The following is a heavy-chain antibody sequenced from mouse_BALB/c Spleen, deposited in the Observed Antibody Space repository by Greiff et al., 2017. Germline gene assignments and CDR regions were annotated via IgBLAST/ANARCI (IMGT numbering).Heavy chain of an antibody. J-gene: IGHJ4*01. Sequence: EVQGVESGGGLVQPGGSLKVSCAASGFDFSRYWMRWVRQAPGKGLEWIGEINPDSSTINYTTSLKDKVIISRDNAKKTLYLQMSKVRSEDTALSYGASPGLLWSNYCAIDFWGAGTSVTVSS. D-gene: IGHD2-10*01. CDR3: ASPGLLWSNYCAIDF. V-gene: IGHV4-1*02. CDR2: INPDSSTI. CDR1: GFDFSRYW.